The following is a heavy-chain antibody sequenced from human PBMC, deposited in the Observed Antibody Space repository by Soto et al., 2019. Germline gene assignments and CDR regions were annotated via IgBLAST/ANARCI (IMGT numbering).Heavy chain of an antibody. Sequence: EVDLVESGGGLVQPGGSLRLSCAATGFSFSDYEMNWVRQAPGKRLEWIAHISFSGITIYYVESVKCRFSISRGNVKNFLYLKISGLRADDSAVYFCTRGAGFVSGVDVWGLGTTVTVSS. V-gene: IGHV3-48*03. CDR2: ISFSGITI. CDR1: GFSFSDYE. J-gene: IGHJ6*02. D-gene: IGHD3-10*01. CDR3: TRGAGFVSGVDV.